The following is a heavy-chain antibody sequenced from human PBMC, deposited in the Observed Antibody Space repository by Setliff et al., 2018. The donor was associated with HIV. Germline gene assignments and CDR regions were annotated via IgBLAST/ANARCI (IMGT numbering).Heavy chain of an antibody. CDR3: ARRESYYDILTGPAFDAFDI. D-gene: IGHD3-9*01. CDR1: GGSISSRSYY. CDR2: IHTSGDT. Sequence: SETLSLTCSVSGGSISSRSYYWSWIRQPAGKGLEWIGHIHTSGDTDYSPSLNSRVTISIDTSKKQFSLKLSAVTAADTAMYYCARRESYYDILTGPAFDAFDIWGQGTMVTVSS. J-gene: IGHJ3*02. V-gene: IGHV4-61*09.